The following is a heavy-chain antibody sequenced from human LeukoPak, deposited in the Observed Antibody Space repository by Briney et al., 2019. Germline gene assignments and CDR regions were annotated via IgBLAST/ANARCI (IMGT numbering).Heavy chain of an antibody. CDR1: GFTFSSYG. J-gene: IGHJ4*02. Sequence: GGSLRLSCAASGFTFSSYGMSWVPQAPGKGLEWVSGISDSGSSTYYADSVKGRFTIARDNSKNTMYLQMNSLRAEDTAVYYCAKVVAWVDYWGQGTLVTVSS. CDR2: ISDSGSST. V-gene: IGHV3-23*01. D-gene: IGHD2-15*01. CDR3: AKVVAWVDY.